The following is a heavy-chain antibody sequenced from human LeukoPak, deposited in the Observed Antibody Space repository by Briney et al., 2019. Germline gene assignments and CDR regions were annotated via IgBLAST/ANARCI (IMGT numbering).Heavy chain of an antibody. V-gene: IGHV4-30-4*01. J-gene: IGHJ5*02. CDR2: IYYSGST. Sequence: PSQTLSLTCTVSGGSISSGDYYWSWIRQPPGKGLEWIGYIYYSGSTYYNPSLKSRVTISVDTSKNQFSLKLSSVTAADTAVYYCVRGDYYDSSGPDPWGQGTLVTVPS. D-gene: IGHD3-22*01. CDR3: VRGDYYDSSGPDP. CDR1: GGSISSGDYY.